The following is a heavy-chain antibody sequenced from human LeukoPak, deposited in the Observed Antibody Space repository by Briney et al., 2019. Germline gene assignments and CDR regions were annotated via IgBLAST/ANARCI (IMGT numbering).Heavy chain of an antibody. Sequence: SETLSLTCTVSGGSISSYYWSWIRQPPGKGLEWIGYIYYSGSTNYNPSLKSRVTISVDTSKNQLSLKLSSVTAADTAVYYCARDLVIAAAGSTYYYYYGMDVWGQGTTVTVSS. CDR3: ARDLVIAAAGSTYYYYYGMDV. V-gene: IGHV4-59*01. D-gene: IGHD6-13*01. J-gene: IGHJ6*02. CDR1: GGSISSYY. CDR2: IYYSGST.